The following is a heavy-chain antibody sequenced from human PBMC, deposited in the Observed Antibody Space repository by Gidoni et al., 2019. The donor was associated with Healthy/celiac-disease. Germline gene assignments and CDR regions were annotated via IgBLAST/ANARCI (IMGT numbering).Heavy chain of an antibody. J-gene: IGHJ4*02. D-gene: IGHD3-10*01. CDR1: GGSFRGYY. Sequence: QVQLQQWGAGLLKPSETLSLTCAVYGGSFRGYYWRWIRQPPGKGLEWIGEINHSGSTNYNPSLKGRVTISVDTSKNQFSLKLSSVTAADTAVYYCARGRVKPYYYGSGSYPRDFDYWGQGTLVTVSS. CDR3: ARGRVKPYYYGSGSYPRDFDY. CDR2: INHSGST. V-gene: IGHV4-34*01.